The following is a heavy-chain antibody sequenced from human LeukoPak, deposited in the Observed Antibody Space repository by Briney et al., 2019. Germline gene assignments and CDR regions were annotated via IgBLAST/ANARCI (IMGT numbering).Heavy chain of an antibody. CDR1: GGSISSGDYY. CDR3: ARGYSGYGYDAFDM. CDR2: IYYSGST. D-gene: IGHD5-12*01. Sequence: PSQTLSLTCTVSGGSISSGDYYWSWIRQPPGKGLEWIGYIYYSGSTYYNPSLKSRVTISVDTSKNQFSLKLRSVTAADTAVYYCARGYSGYGYDAFDMWGQGTMVTVSS. V-gene: IGHV4-30-4*08. J-gene: IGHJ3*02.